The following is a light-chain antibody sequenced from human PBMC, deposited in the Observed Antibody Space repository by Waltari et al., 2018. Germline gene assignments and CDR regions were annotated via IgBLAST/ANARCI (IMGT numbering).Light chain of an antibody. CDR1: SSDVGAYNY. J-gene: IGLJ3*02. CDR2: EVS. Sequence: QSALTQPASVSGSPGQSITISCTGTSSDVGAYNYVSWYQQHPGKAPKLMIYEVSKRPSGVSNRFSGSKSGNTASLTISGLQAGDEAHYDCSSYTSSSTWVFGGGTKLTVL. V-gene: IGLV2-14*01. CDR3: SSYTSSSTWV.